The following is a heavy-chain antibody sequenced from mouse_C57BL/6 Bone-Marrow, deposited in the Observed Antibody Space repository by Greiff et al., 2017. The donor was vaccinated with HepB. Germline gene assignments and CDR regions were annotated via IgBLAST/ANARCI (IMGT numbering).Heavy chain of an antibody. J-gene: IGHJ3*02. CDR1: GFNFQNTY. CDR2: IDPANGNT. Sequence: VQLLQSVAVLVRPGASFTFSCTASGFNFQNTYMPWVKQSPEQGLEWIGRIDPANGNTKYAPKFHGKATITADTSSNTAYLQLSSLTSEDTAIYYCARSRGTWGQGTLVTVSA. CDR3: ARSRGT. D-gene: IGHD3-3*01. V-gene: IGHV14-3*01.